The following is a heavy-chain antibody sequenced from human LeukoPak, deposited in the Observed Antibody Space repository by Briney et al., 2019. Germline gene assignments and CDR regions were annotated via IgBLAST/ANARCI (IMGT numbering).Heavy chain of an antibody. Sequence: GGSLRLSCAASGFTFSSYEMNWVRQAPGKGLEWVSYISSSGSTIYYADSVKGRFTISRDNAKNSLYLQLNSLTGEDTAVYYCATDRGYASFDYWGQGTLVTVSS. D-gene: IGHD3-16*01. CDR2: ISSSGSTI. J-gene: IGHJ4*02. CDR1: GFTFSSYE. CDR3: ATDRGYASFDY. V-gene: IGHV3-48*03.